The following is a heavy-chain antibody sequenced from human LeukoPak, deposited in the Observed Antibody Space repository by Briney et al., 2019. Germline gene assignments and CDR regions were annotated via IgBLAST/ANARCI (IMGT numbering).Heavy chain of an antibody. D-gene: IGHD6-6*01. J-gene: IGHJ4*02. CDR1: GFTVSSNY. V-gene: IGHV3-53*01. Sequence: GGSLRLSCAASGFTVSSNYMSWVRQAPGKGLEWVSVIYSGGSTYYADSVKGRFTISRDNSKNTLHLQMNSLRAEDTAVYYCARAPLAARAYYFDYWGQGTLVTVSS. CDR3: ARAPLAARAYYFDY. CDR2: IYSGGST.